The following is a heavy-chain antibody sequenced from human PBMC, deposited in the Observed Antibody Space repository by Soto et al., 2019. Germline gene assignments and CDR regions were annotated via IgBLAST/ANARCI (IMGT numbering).Heavy chain of an antibody. J-gene: IGHJ3*02. CDR2: SRNKANSYTT. V-gene: IGHV3-72*01. D-gene: IGHD4-17*01. CDR3: AAPSGPTEGNDAFDI. CDR1: GFTFSVHY. Sequence: GSLRLSCAASGFTFSVHYMDWVRQAPGKGLEWVGRSRNKANSYTTEYAASVKGRFTISRDDSKNSLYLQMNSLKTEDTAVYYCAAPSGPTEGNDAFDIWGQGTMVTVSS.